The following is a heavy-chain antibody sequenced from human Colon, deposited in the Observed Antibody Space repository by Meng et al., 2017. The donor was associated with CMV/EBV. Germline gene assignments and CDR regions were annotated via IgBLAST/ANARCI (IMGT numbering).Heavy chain of an antibody. D-gene: IGHD2-15*01. CDR2: VYAAGTT. CDR3: ARGLSLYHFDY. V-gene: IGHV3-53*01. Sequence: VQLVESXXXXXQXXGXXRLSCAASGFIVNNNYMSWVRQSPGKGLEWVSIVYAAGTTYYAESVKGRFTISRDNSKNTLYLQINSLRAEDTAVYYCARGLSLYHFDYWGQGTLVTVSS. CDR1: GFIVNNNY. J-gene: IGHJ4*02.